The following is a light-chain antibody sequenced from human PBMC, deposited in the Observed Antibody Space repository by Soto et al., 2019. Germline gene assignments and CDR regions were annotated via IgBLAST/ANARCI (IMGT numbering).Light chain of an antibody. Sequence: DIQMSQSPATVSASVGDSVTITCRASQSITTWLAWYQQRPGKAPKLLIYDVSSLQSGVPSRFSGSGSGTDFTLTISSLQPEDFATYYCQQSYSTSFGPGTKVD. CDR1: QSITTW. V-gene: IGKV1-39*01. CDR2: DVS. J-gene: IGKJ3*01. CDR3: QQSYSTS.